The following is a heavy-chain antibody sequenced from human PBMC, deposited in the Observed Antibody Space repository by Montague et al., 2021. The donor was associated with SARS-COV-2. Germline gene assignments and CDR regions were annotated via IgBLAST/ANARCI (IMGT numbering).Heavy chain of an antibody. CDR2: INHGGST. CDR1: GTSFSGYY. CDR3: AGLRDGVVPSPILGVGPYYSYSYMDV. J-gene: IGHJ6*03. D-gene: IGHD3-10*01. V-gene: IGHV4-34*01. Sequence: SETLSLTCAVHGTSFSGYYWNWIRQPPGKGLEWIGEINHGGSTKYSPSLKSRLTISADTSKNQFSLKLTPVAAADTAGYYCAGLRDGVVPSPILGVGPYYSYSYMDVWGRGTTVTVSS.